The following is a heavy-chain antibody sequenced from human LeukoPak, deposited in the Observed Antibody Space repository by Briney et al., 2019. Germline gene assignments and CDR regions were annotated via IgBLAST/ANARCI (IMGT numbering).Heavy chain of an antibody. CDR2: ISWNSGSI. V-gene: IGHV3-9*01. Sequence: GGSLRLSCAASGFTFDDYAMDWVRQAPGKGLEWVSGISWNSGSIGYADSVKGRFTISRDNAKNSLYLQMSSLRAEDTALYYCAKDLDFGIAAAGSGFDYWGQGTLVTVSS. D-gene: IGHD6-13*01. CDR1: GFTFDDYA. CDR3: AKDLDFGIAAAGSGFDY. J-gene: IGHJ4*02.